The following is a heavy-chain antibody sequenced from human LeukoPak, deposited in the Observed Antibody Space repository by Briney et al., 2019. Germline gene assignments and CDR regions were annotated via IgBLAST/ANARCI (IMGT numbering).Heavy chain of an antibody. CDR2: IYSGGST. J-gene: IGHJ4*02. CDR3: ASKDSDSSGYYQLDY. Sequence: GGSLRLSCAASGFTFSSYWMSWVRQPPGKGLEWVSVIYSGGSTYYADSVKGRFTISRDNSKNTLYLQMNSLRAEDTAVYYCASKDSDSSGYYQLDYWGQGTLVTVSS. CDR1: GFTFSSYW. V-gene: IGHV3-53*01. D-gene: IGHD3-22*01.